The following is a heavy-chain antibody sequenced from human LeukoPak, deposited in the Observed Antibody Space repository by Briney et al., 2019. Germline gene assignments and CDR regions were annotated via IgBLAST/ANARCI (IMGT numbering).Heavy chain of an antibody. V-gene: IGHV3-7*03. CDR3: ARLGPASSGWPESFDY. D-gene: IGHD6-19*01. CDR1: GFTFSNAW. CDR2: IKRDGSEK. J-gene: IGHJ4*02. Sequence: GGSLRLSCAASGFTFSNAWMNWVRQAPGKGLEWVANIKRDGSEKYYVDSVKGRFTISRDNAKNSLDLQMNSLRVEDTAVYYCARLGPASSGWPESFDYWGQGTLVTVSS.